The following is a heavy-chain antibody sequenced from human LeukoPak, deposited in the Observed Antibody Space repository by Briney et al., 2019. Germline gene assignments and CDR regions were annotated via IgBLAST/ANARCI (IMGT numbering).Heavy chain of an antibody. Sequence: GGSLRLSCAASGFTFSSYWMSWVRQAPGKGLEWVANIKQDGSEKYYVDSVKGRFTISRDNAKNSLYLQMNSLRAEDTAVYYCARVRGRAGAGRPRSGYYYYYMDVWGKGTTVTVSS. CDR1: GFTFSSYW. V-gene: IGHV3-7*01. CDR2: IKQDGSEK. CDR3: ARVRGRAGAGRPRSGYYYYYMDV. J-gene: IGHJ6*03. D-gene: IGHD3-16*01.